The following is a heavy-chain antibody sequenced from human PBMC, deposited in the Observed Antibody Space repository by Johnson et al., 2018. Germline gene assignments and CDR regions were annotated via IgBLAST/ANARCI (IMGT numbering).Heavy chain of an antibody. Sequence: VQLVESGGGLVQPGGSLRLSCAVSGFTFSNYAMYWVRQAPGKGLEYVSAIRSNGDSTYYANSVKGRFTISRANSKNTLYLQMGSLRAEATAVYYCAGHYYDSSGYYLYYYYYYGMDVWGQGTTVTVSS. J-gene: IGHJ6*02. V-gene: IGHV3-64*01. CDR1: GFTFSNYA. D-gene: IGHD3-22*01. CDR2: IRSNGDST. CDR3: AGHYYDSSGYYLYYYYYYGMDV.